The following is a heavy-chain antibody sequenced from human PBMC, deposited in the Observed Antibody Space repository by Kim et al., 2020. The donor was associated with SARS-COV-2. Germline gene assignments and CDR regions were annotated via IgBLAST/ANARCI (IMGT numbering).Heavy chain of an antibody. CDR2: T. CDR3: AAISGSYRFDY. V-gene: IGHV5-51*01. Sequence: TRYSPAFQGQVTISADKSISTAYLQWSSLKASDTAMYYCAAISGSYRFDYWGQGTLVTVSS. D-gene: IGHD1-26*01. J-gene: IGHJ4*02.